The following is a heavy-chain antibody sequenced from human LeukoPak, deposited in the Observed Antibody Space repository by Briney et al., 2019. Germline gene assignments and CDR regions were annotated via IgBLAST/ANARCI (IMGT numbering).Heavy chain of an antibody. Sequence: GGSLRLSCAASGFTFSGYWMLWVRQAPGKGPVWVSRIDHDGSGTTYADSVKGRFTISRDDAKNSLYLQMNSLRAEDTALYYCARRYCTSSSCPGMDVWGQGTTVTVSS. CDR1: GFTFSGYW. CDR3: ARRYCTSSSCPGMDV. D-gene: IGHD2-2*01. J-gene: IGHJ6*02. CDR2: IDHDGSGT. V-gene: IGHV3-74*01.